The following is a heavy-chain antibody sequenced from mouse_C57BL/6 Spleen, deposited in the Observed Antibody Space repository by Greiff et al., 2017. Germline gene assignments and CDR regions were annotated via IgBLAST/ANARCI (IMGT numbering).Heavy chain of an antibody. D-gene: IGHD4-1*01. J-gene: IGHJ2*01. Sequence: EVQLVESGGGLVKPGGSLKLSCAASGFTFSSYTMSWVRQTPEKRLEWVATISGGGGNTYYPDSVKGRFTIYRDNAKNTLYLEMRSLRSEDTALYYCARNWDFDYWGQGTTLTVSS. V-gene: IGHV5-9*01. CDR2: ISGGGGNT. CDR3: ARNWDFDY. CDR1: GFTFSSYT.